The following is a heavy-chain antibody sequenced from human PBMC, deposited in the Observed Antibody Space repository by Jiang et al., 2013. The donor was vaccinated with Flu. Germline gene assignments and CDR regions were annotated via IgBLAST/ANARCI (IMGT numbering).Heavy chain of an antibody. CDR3: ARAHYYGSGSYYKDFDY. V-gene: IGHV4-61*01. J-gene: IGHJ4*02. CDR2: IYYSGST. Sequence: SLTCTVSGGSVSSGSYYWSWIRQPPGKGLEWIGYIYYSGSTNYNPSLKSRVTISVDTSKNQFSLKLSSVTAADTAVYYCARAHYYGSGSYYKDFDYWGQGTLVTVSS. D-gene: IGHD3-10*01. CDR1: GGSVSSGSYY.